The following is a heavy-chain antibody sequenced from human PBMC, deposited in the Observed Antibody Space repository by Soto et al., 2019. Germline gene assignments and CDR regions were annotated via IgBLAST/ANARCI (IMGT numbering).Heavy chain of an antibody. CDR2: IYYTGNT. CDR1: GGSISSGGTGSY. D-gene: IGHD2-21*01. V-gene: IGHV4-31*03. Sequence: QVQLQESGPGLVKPSQTLSLTCTVSGGSISSGGTGSYWTWIRQFPGKGLEWIGYIYYTGNTYYNPSLMSRLTISIDTSVNQFSLKLTSVTAADTAVYFCASWQEAYKVLFWGQGTLVTVSS. J-gene: IGHJ4*02. CDR3: ASWQEAYKVLF.